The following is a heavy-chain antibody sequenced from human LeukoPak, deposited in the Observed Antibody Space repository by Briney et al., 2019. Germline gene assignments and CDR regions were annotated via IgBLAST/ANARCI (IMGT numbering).Heavy chain of an antibody. Sequence: ASVKVSCKASGYTFTSYGISWVRQAPGQGREWMGWISAHNGDRNYAQSLQDRVIMTTDTSTTTAYMELENVTPDDTAVYYCARGETYYYASGSRSGFDLWGQGTVVIVSS. CDR3: ARGETYYYASGSRSGFDL. D-gene: IGHD3-10*01. V-gene: IGHV1-18*01. J-gene: IGHJ3*01. CDR2: ISAHNGDR. CDR1: GYTFTSYG.